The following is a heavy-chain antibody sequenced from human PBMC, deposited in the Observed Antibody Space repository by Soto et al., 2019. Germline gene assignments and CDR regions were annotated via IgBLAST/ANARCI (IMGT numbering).Heavy chain of an antibody. CDR1: GGSISSGGYS. CDR2: IYHSGST. D-gene: IGHD3-22*01. V-gene: IGHV4-30-2*01. J-gene: IGHJ4*02. CDR3: ATEFYNNGYNF. Sequence: SETLSLTCAVSGGSISSGGYSWSWIRQPPGKGLEWIGYIYHSGSTYYNPSLKSRVTISVDRSKNQFSLKLSSATAADTAVYYCATEFYNNGYNFWGQGTLVTVSS.